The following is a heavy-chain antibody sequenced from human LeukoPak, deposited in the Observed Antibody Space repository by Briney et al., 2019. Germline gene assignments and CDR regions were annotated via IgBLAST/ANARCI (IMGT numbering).Heavy chain of an antibody. V-gene: IGHV3-33*01. CDR3: ARASFSAAARPLYYYYYMDV. J-gene: IGHJ6*03. CDR2: MWYDGSNK. Sequence: GGSLRLSCAASGFTFSSYGMHWVRQAPGKGLEWVAVMWYDGSNKYYADSVKGRFTISRDNSKNTPYLQMNSLRAEDTAVYYCARASFSAAARPLYYYYYMDVWGKGTTVTVSS. D-gene: IGHD6-13*01. CDR1: GFTFSSYG.